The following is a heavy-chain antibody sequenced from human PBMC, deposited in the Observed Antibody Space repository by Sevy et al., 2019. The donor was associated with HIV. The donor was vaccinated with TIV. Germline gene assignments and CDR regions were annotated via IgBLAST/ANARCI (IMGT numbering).Heavy chain of an antibody. D-gene: IGHD2-2*01. CDR2: ISGSGGST. Sequence: GGSLRLSCAASGFTFSSYAMSWVRQAPGKGLEWVSAISGSGGSTYYADSVKGRFTISRDNSKNTLYLQMNSLRAEDTAVYYCAKDIVVVPADPPAWFDPWGQGTLVTVSS. J-gene: IGHJ5*02. CDR3: AKDIVVVPADPPAWFDP. V-gene: IGHV3-23*01. CDR1: GFTFSSYA.